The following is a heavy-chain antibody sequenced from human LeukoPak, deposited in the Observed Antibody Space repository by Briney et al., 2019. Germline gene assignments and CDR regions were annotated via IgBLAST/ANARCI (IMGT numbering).Heavy chain of an antibody. CDR3: ARHLRKYSGYADY. D-gene: IGHD5-12*01. CDR1: GYSFTSYL. CDR2: IYPGDSDT. V-gene: IGHV5-51*01. J-gene: IGHJ4*02. Sequence: GESLKISCKGSGYSFTSYLIGWVRQMPGKGLELMGIIYPGDSDTRYSPSFQGQVTISADKSISTAYLQWSSLKASDTAMYYCARHLRKYSGYADYWGQGTLVTASS.